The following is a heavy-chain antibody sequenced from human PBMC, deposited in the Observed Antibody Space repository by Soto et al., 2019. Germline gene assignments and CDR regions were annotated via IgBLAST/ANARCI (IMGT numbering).Heavy chain of an antibody. CDR3: ARDRMGSSYGYDY. CDR2: VYTSGST. D-gene: IGHD5-18*01. J-gene: IGHJ4*02. Sequence: ETLSLTCTVSGASISSYYWSWIRQPAGKGLEWIGRVYTSGSTNYNPSLKSRVTISVDTSKNQFSLKLGSVTAADTAVYYCARDRMGSSYGYDYWGQGTLVTVSS. V-gene: IGHV4-4*07. CDR1: GASISSYY.